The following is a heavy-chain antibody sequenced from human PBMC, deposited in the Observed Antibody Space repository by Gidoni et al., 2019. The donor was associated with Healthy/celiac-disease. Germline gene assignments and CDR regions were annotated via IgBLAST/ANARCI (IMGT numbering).Heavy chain of an antibody. J-gene: IGHJ6*02. V-gene: IGHV1-18*01. D-gene: IGHD6-19*01. CDR3: AVGGANEFVAESIYYGMDV. CDR2: ISAYNGNT. Sequence: QVQLVQSGAEVKKPGASVKVSCKASGYTFTSSGISWVRQAPGQGLEWMGWISAYNGNTNYAQKLQGRVTMTTDTSTSTAYMELRSLRSDDTAVYYCAVGGANEFVAESIYYGMDVWGQGTTVTVSS. CDR1: GYTFTSSG.